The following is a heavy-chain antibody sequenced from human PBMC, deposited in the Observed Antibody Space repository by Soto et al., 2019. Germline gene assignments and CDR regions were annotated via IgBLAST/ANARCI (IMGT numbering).Heavy chain of an antibody. D-gene: IGHD3-22*01. CDR1: GFTFGDYG. Sequence: GGALRLSCAAPGFTFGDYGMSWVRPASGKGLEWVSGINWNGGSTGYADSLKGRFTIPRDNAKNSLYLQMNSLRAEDSALYYCARDSDDSSGLADYWGQGTLVTVSS. CDR3: ARDSDDSSGLADY. V-gene: IGHV3-20*04. J-gene: IGHJ4*02. CDR2: INWNGGST.